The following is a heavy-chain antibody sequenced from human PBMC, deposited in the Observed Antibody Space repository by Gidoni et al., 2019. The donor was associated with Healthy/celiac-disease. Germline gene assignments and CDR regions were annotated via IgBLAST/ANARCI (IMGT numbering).Heavy chain of an antibody. D-gene: IGHD6-19*01. CDR1: GVSLSTSGVG. Sequence: QITLKESGPTLVKPTQTLTLTCTFSGVSLSTSGVGVGWIRQPPGKALEWLSLIYWDDDNRYSPSLKSRLTITKDTSKNQVVLTMTNMDPVDTATYYCAHKAGGWRRNEYFQHWGQGTLVTVSS. J-gene: IGHJ1*01. CDR3: AHKAGGWRRNEYFQH. V-gene: IGHV2-5*02. CDR2: IYWDDDN.